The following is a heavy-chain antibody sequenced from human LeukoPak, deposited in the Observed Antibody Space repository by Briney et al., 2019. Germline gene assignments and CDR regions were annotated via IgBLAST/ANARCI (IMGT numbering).Heavy chain of an antibody. CDR3: VRDHLFAFDY. Sequence: GGSLRLSCAASGFIFSNYNMNWVRQAPGKGLEWVSSISSSSVYIYYADSVKGRFTISRDNAKNSLYLHMNSLRAEDTAVYFCVRDHLFAFDYWGRGALITVSS. V-gene: IGHV3-21*01. CDR2: ISSSSVYI. CDR1: GFIFSNYN. J-gene: IGHJ4*02.